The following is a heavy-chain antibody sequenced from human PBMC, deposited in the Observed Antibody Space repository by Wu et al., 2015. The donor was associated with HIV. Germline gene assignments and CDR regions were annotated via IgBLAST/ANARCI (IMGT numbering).Heavy chain of an antibody. CDR2: INPKSGGT. V-gene: IGHV1-2*02. Sequence: QVQLVQSGAEVKKPGASVKVSCKASGYTFTGYYMHWVRQAPGQGLEWMGWINPKSGGTNYAQKFQGRVTMTTDTSTSTAYMELRSLRSDDTAVYYCARDPVITIFGVVTTYYFDYWGQGTLVTVSS. CDR1: GYTFTGYY. J-gene: IGHJ4*02. D-gene: IGHD3-3*01. CDR3: ARDPVITIFGVVTTYYFDY.